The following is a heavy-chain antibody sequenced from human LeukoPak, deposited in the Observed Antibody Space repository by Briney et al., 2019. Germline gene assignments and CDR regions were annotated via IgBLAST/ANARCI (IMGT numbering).Heavy chain of an antibody. Sequence: GGSLRLSCAASGFTFSSHAMSWVRQAPGKGLEWVSAISNSGGSTYYADSVKGRFAISRDNSKNTLYLQMNSLRAEDTAVYYCAKGLDPLFDYWGQGSLVTVSS. CDR2: ISNSGGST. V-gene: IGHV3-23*01. J-gene: IGHJ4*02. CDR1: GFTFSSHA. CDR3: AKGLDPLFDY.